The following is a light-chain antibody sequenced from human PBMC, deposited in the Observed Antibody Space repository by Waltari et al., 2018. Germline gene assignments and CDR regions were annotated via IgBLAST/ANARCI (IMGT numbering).Light chain of an antibody. CDR2: TTS. J-gene: IGKJ4*01. CDR1: QSVSKY. CDR3: QQSYNTPLS. Sequence: DIQMTQSPSPLSASVGDRVTITCRASQSVSKYLNWYQQQPGKAPKLLIYTTSNLQSGVPSRFSGSGSGTDFTLTISSLQLEDLATYYCQQSYNTPLSFGGGTKVEIK. V-gene: IGKV1-39*01.